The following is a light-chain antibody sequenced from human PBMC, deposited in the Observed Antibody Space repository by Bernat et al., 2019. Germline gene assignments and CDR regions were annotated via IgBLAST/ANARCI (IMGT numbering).Light chain of an antibody. CDR3: QSYESSLSGSV. Sequence: QSLLTQPPSVSGAPGQRVTISCTGSRSNIGTGYDVHWYQQLPGKAPQLLIYKNTNRPSGVPDRFSGSKSGTSASLAITGLQDEEEASYNWQSYESSLSGSVFGGRTKLT. V-gene: IGLV1-40*01. CDR1: RSNIGTGYD. J-gene: IGLJ2*01. CDR2: KNT.